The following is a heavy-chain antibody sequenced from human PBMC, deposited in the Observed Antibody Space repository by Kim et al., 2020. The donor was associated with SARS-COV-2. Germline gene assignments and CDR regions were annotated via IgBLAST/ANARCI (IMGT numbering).Heavy chain of an antibody. Sequence: SETLSLTCTVSGGSISSGGYYWSWIRQHPGKGLEWIGYIYYSGCTYYNPSLKSRVTISVDTSKNQFSLKLSSVTAADTAVYYCARDRSSGYYYNYYYGMDVWGQGTTVTVSS. CDR1: GGSISSGGYY. CDR2: IYYSGCT. J-gene: IGHJ6*02. V-gene: IGHV4-31*03. CDR3: ARDRSSGYYYNYYYGMDV. D-gene: IGHD3-22*01.